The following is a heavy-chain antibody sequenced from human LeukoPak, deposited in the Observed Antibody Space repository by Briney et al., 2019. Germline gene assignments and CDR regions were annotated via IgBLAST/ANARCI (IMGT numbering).Heavy chain of an antibody. CDR3: AKSSSDWYFDY. Sequence: PGGSLRLSCAASGFSFSNYAMNWVRQAPGKGLEWVSGISESGGSTYYADSVKGRFTISRDNSKNTLYLQMKSLRGEDTALYYCAKSSSDWYFDYWGQGTLVTVSS. V-gene: IGHV3-23*01. CDR2: ISESGGST. J-gene: IGHJ4*02. CDR1: GFSFSNYA. D-gene: IGHD6-19*01.